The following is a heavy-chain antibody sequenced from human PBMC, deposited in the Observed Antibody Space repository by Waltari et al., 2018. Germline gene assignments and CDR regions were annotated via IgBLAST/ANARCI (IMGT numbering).Heavy chain of an antibody. J-gene: IGHJ4*02. CDR3: ARDTVGEYSYGNFDY. D-gene: IGHD5-18*01. CDR1: GFTFNTYS. V-gene: IGHV3-21*01. Sequence: VQLVESGGGLVKPGGSLRLSCAASGFTFNTYSMNWVRQAPGKGLEWVSSISSRTSYIYYADSVKGRFTISRDNAKNSLYLQMNSLRAEDTAVYYCARDTVGEYSYGNFDYWGQGTLVTVSS. CDR2: ISSRTSYI.